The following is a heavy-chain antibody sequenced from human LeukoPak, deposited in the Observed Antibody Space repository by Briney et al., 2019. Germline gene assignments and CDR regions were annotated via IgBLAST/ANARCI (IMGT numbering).Heavy chain of an antibody. Sequence: SVKVSCKASVGTFSSYAISWVRQAPGQGLEWMGGIIPIFGTANYAQKFQGRVTITADESTSTAYMELSSLRSEDTAVYYCARGGSHCSSTSCPFDYWGQGTLVTVSS. CDR2: IIPIFGTA. J-gene: IGHJ4*02. D-gene: IGHD2-2*01. V-gene: IGHV1-69*01. CDR1: VGTFSSYA. CDR3: ARGGSHCSSTSCPFDY.